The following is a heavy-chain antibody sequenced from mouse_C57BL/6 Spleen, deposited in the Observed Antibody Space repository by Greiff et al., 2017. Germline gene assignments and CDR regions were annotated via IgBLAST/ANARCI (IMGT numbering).Heavy chain of an antibody. D-gene: IGHD1-1*01. V-gene: IGHV2-2*01. Sequence: VQLQQSGPGLVQPSQSLSITCTVSGFSLTSYGVHWVRQSPGKGLEWLGVIWSGGSTYYNAAFISRLSTSKDNSKSQVFFKMNSLQADDTAIYYCARKDYGSSRYARDYWGQGTSVTVSS. CDR2: IWSGGST. CDR1: GFSLTSYG. J-gene: IGHJ4*01. CDR3: ARKDYGSSRYARDY.